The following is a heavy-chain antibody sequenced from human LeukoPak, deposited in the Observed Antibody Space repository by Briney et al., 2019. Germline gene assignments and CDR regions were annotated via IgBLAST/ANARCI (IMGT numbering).Heavy chain of an antibody. Sequence: PGGSLRLSCAASGFTFGDYGMSWVRQAPGKGLEWVSGVNRNGDSTGYADSVKGRFTISRDNARNSLYLQMNSLRAEDTALYYCARSNKDYYVSYYLDVRAKGTTVTVSS. V-gene: IGHV3-20*04. CDR1: GFTFGDYG. CDR3: ARSNKDYYVSYYLDV. CDR2: VNRNGDST. J-gene: IGHJ6*03.